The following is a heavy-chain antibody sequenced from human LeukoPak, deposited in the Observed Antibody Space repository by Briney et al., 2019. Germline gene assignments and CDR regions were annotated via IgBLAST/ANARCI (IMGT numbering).Heavy chain of an antibody. V-gene: IGHV3-23*01. D-gene: IGHD5-12*01. Sequence: PGGSLRLSCAASGFTFSSHGISWVRQAPGKGLEWVSGISGSGGSTFYIDSVKGRFIISRDNSKNTVYLQMNSLRAEDSALYYCAKWNGYADYWGQGTLVTVSS. CDR2: ISGSGGST. CDR3: AKWNGYADY. J-gene: IGHJ4*02. CDR1: GFTFSSHG.